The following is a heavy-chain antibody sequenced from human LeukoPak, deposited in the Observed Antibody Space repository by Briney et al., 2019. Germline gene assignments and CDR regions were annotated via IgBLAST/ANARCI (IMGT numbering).Heavy chain of an antibody. V-gene: IGHV3-30*04. CDR1: GFTFSSYA. D-gene: IGHD2-2*01. CDR3: ARDLGYCSSTSCYDNWFDP. CDR2: ISYDGSNK. J-gene: IGHJ5*02. Sequence: GGSLRLSCAASGFTFSSYAMHWVRPAPGKGLEWVAVISYDGSNKYYADSVKGRFTISRDNSKNTLYLQMNSLRAEDTAVYYCARDLGYCSSTSCYDNWFDPWGQGTLVTISS.